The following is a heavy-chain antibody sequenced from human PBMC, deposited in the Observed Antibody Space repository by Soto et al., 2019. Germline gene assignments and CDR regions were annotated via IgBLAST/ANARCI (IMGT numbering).Heavy chain of an antibody. V-gene: IGHV3-30*18. D-gene: IGHD6-13*01. CDR3: AKEKAGLFDY. J-gene: IGHJ4*02. CDR2: ISYDVSNK. Sequence: GGSLILSCAASGFTFSSYGMHWVRHAPGKGLEWVAVISYDVSNKYYADSVKGRFTISRDNSKNTLYLQMNSLRAEDTAVYYCAKEKAGLFDYWGQGTLVTVSS. CDR1: GFTFSSYG.